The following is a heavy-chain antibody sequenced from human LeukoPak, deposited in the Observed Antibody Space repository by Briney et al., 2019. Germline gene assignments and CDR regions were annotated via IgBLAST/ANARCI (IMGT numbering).Heavy chain of an antibody. CDR1: GGTFNNYA. J-gene: IGHJ4*02. D-gene: IGHD5-24*01. Sequence: ASVKVSCKASGGTFNNYAINWVRQAPGQGLEWMGGIIPIFGSSNYAQKFQGRVTITRNTSISTAYMELSSLRSEDTAVYYCARDPYLDGYNYGFDYWGQGTLVTVSS. CDR2: IIPIFGSS. V-gene: IGHV1-69*05. CDR3: ARDPYLDGYNYGFDY.